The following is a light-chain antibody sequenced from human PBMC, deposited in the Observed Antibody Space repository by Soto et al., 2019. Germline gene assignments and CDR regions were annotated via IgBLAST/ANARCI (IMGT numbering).Light chain of an antibody. V-gene: IGKV1-5*01. CDR1: QSIRNY. CDR3: QHYNSYPWT. CDR2: DAS. J-gene: IGKJ1*01. Sequence: DIQMTQSPSTLSASVGDRVTITCRASQSIRNYVAWYQQKPGKAPSLLIYDASSLESGVPSRFSGSGSGTEFTLTISSLQPDDFATYYCQHYNSYPWTFGQGTKVDI.